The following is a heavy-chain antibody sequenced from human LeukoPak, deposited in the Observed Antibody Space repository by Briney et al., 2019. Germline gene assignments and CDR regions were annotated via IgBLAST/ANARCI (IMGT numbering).Heavy chain of an antibody. D-gene: IGHD3-22*01. V-gene: IGHV4-39*01. CDR3: ARGVSMIVVVIHDWYFDL. CDR1: GGSISSSSYY. Sequence: SETLFLTCTVSGGSISSSSYYWGWIRQPPGKGLEWIGNIYYSGRTYYNPSLKSRVTISVDTSKNQFSLKLSSVTATDTAVYYCARGVSMIVVVIHDWYFDLWGRGTLVTVSS. J-gene: IGHJ2*01. CDR2: IYYSGRT.